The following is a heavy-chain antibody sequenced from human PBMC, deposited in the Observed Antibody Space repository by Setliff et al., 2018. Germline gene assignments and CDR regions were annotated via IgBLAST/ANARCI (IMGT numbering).Heavy chain of an antibody. CDR3: ARDRGYCSSTACYPYIPGLDV. V-gene: IGHV4-34*01. J-gene: IGHJ3*01. CDR2: INHSGST. D-gene: IGHD2-2*01. CDR1: GGSFSGYY. Sequence: LSLTCAVYGGSFSGYYWSWIRQPPGKGLEWIGEINHSGSTNYNPSLKSRVTISIDTSKNQFSLKLSSVTAADTAVYYCARDRGYCSSTACYPYIPGLDVWGQGTMVTVSS.